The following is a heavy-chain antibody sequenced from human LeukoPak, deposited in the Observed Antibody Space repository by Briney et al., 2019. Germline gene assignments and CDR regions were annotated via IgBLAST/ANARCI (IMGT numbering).Heavy chain of an antibody. V-gene: IGHV4-34*01. CDR3: ARVGYSFSINDWSRTGLGAYPSKYYYYMDA. CDR2: INPSECT. CDR1: GGSFSDYS. D-gene: IGHD5-18*01. J-gene: IGHJ6*03. Sequence: SETLSLTCAVYGGSFSDYSWTWIRQPPGKGLEWIGEINPSECTNHNPSLRSRVRMSVDTSKNQISLRVSSVPAADTAVYYCARVGYSFSINDWSRTGLGAYPSKYYYYMDAWGQGTMVTVSS.